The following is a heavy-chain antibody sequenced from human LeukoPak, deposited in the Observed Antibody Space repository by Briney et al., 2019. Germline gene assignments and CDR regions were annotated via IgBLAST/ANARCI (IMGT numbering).Heavy chain of an antibody. D-gene: IGHD6-6*01. CDR1: GGSISSSSYY. V-gene: IGHV4-39*07. CDR2: IYYSGTT. CDR3: ARDFSSSSTVYYYYYMDV. Sequence: PSETLSLNCTVSGGSISSSSYYWGWIRQPPGKGLEWIGSIYYSGTTYYNPSLKSRVSISLDTSKNQFSLKLSSVTAADTAIYYCARDFSSSSTVYYYYYMDVWGKGTTVTVSS. J-gene: IGHJ6*03.